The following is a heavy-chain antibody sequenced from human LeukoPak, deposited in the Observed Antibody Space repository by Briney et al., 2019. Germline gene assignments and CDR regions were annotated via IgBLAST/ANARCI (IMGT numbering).Heavy chain of an antibody. CDR2: INQSGST. CDR3: ARGHLGYCSSTSCYGYYFDY. V-gene: IGHV4-34*01. CDR1: GGSFSGYY. J-gene: IGHJ4*02. Sequence: PSETLSLTCAVYGGSFSGYYWSWIRQPPGKGREWIGEINQSGSTNYNPSLKSRVTISVDTSKNQFSLKLSSVTAADTAVYYCARGHLGYCSSTSCYGYYFDYWGQGTLVTVSS. D-gene: IGHD2-2*01.